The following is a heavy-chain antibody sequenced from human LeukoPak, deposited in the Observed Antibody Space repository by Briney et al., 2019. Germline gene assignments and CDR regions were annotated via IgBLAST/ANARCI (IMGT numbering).Heavy chain of an antibody. V-gene: IGHV1-18*01. CDR2: ISAYNGNT. CDR1: GYTFTSYG. CDR3: ARLDTGAAGTGPDY. D-gene: IGHD6-13*01. J-gene: IGHJ4*02. Sequence: ASVKVSCKSSGYTFTSYGISGVRQAPGQGVEWMGWISAYNGNTNYAQKLQGRVTMTTDTSTSTAYMELRSLRSDDTAVYYCARLDTGAAGTGPDYWGQGTLVTVSS.